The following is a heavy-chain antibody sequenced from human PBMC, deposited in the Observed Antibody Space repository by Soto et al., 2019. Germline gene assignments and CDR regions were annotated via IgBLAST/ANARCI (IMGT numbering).Heavy chain of an antibody. Sequence: QVHLVQSGAEVKKPGASVKVSCKASGYTFTSYGITWVRQAPGQGLEWMGWISAHNGNTDYAQKLQGRVIVTRDNSTSTAYMELRSLISDDTAVYYCERGRYGDYWGQGALVTVSS. CDR2: ISAHNGNT. V-gene: IGHV1-18*01. CDR1: GYTFTSYG. D-gene: IGHD1-1*01. CDR3: ERGRYGDY. J-gene: IGHJ4*02.